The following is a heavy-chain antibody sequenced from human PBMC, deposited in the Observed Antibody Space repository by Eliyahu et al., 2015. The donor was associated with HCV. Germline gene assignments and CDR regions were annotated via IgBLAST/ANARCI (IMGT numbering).Heavy chain of an antibody. CDR1: GYTFTSYY. CDR3: ARDWGTMVRGVVSRWFDP. CDR2: INPSGGSK. Sequence: QVQLVQSGAEVKKPGASVKVSCKASGYTFTSYYMHWVRQAPGQGLEWMGIINPSGGSKSYAQKFQGRVTMTRDTSTSTVYMELSSLRSEDTAVYYCARDWGTMVRGVVSRWFDPWGQGTLVTVSS. J-gene: IGHJ5*02. D-gene: IGHD3-10*01. V-gene: IGHV1-46*01.